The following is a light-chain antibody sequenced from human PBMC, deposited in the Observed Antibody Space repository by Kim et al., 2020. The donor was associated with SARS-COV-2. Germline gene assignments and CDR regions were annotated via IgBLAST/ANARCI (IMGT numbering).Light chain of an antibody. V-gene: IGKV1-5*03. CDR1: QNTNW. CDR3: QQYNSYSRT. Sequence: SRSVGDRATITGRASQNTNWLAWYQQKPGKAPKLLIYRTSNLESGVPSRFSGSASGTDFTLTISSLQPDDFATYYCQQYNSYSRTFGHGTKVDIK. J-gene: IGKJ1*01. CDR2: RTS.